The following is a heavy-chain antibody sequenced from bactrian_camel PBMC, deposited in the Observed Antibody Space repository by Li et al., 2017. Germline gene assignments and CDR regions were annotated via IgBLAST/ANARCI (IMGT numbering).Heavy chain of an antibody. CDR2: ICTGGGNA. CDR1: GYTDRSNY. J-gene: IGHJ7*01. V-gene: IGHV3S40*01. D-gene: IGHD2*01. Sequence: VQLVESGGGSVQAGGSLRLSCAASGYTDRSNYMAWFRLPPGKEREGVATICTGGGNAYYADSVSGRFTISHDKARNTVYLEMNSLKPEDTAMYYCAARAYYSGGYYYGLDYWGKGTQVTV.